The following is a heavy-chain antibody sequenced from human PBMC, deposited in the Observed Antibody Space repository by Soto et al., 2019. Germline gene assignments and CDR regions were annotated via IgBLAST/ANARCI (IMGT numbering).Heavy chain of an antibody. CDR3: ARDGAVAGNTNFDY. CDR2: INAGNGKT. Sequence: ASVKVSCKASGYTFTNYAIHWVRQRPGQRLEWMGWINAGNGKTKYSQKFQGRGTISRDTSASTAYMELSSLRSEDTAVYYCARDGAVAGNTNFDYWGQGTLVTVSS. D-gene: IGHD6-19*01. V-gene: IGHV1-3*01. J-gene: IGHJ4*02. CDR1: GYTFTNYA.